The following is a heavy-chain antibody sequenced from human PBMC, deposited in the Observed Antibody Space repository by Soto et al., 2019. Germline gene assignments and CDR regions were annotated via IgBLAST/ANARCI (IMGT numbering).Heavy chain of an antibody. J-gene: IGHJ3*01. Sequence: QLQLQESGPGLVKPAETLSLKCAVSGGSVSSGNYFWGWIRQPPGKGPEWIGNIYYNGDTYYSPSLTSRVTLSVDTAQNKFSLRLTSVTAADTAVYYCARRLIDNRNQGHAFDFWGQGTLVTVSS. V-gene: IGHV4-39*01. CDR1: GGSVSSGNYF. CDR2: IYYNGDT. D-gene: IGHD1-20*01. CDR3: ARRLIDNRNQGHAFDF.